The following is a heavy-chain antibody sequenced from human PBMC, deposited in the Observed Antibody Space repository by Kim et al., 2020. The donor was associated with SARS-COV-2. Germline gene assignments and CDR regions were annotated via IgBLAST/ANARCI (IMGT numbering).Heavy chain of an antibody. CDR3: ARDGHYYDDSSGYYHY. Sequence: GGSLRLSCAASGFTFSSYAMHWVRQAPGKGLEWVAVISYDGSNKYYADSVKGRFTISRDNSKNTLYLQMNSLRAEDTAGYYCARDGHYYDDSSGYYHYWGQGTLVTVSS. V-gene: IGHV3-30*04. CDR2: ISYDGSNK. CDR1: GFTFSSYA. J-gene: IGHJ4*02. D-gene: IGHD3-22*01.